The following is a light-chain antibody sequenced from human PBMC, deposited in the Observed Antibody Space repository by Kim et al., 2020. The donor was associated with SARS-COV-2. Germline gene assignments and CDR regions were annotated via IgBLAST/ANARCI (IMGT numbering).Light chain of an antibody. V-gene: IGKV3-11*01. CDR2: DAS. J-gene: IGKJ4*01. CDR3: QQRSNWPLT. CDR1: QSCSSY. Sequence: PGERTTLSCRASQSCSSYLAWYQQKPGQAPRLLIYDASNRATGIPARFSGSGSGTDFTLTISSLEPEDFAVYYCQQRSNWPLTFGGGTKVDIK.